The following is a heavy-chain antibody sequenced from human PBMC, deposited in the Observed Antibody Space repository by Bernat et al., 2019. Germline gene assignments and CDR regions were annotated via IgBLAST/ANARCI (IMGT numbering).Heavy chain of an antibody. CDR1: GYSFTSYW. Sequence: EVQLVQSGAEVKKPGESLRISCKGSGYSFTSYWISWVRQMPGKGLEWMGRIDPSDSYTNYSPSFQGNDTISADKSISTAYLQWSSLKASDTAMYYCARSITMVRGVMGIYFGYWGQGTLVTVSS. CDR2: IDPSDSYT. D-gene: IGHD3-10*01. V-gene: IGHV5-10-1*03. J-gene: IGHJ4*02. CDR3: ARSITMVRGVMGIYFGY.